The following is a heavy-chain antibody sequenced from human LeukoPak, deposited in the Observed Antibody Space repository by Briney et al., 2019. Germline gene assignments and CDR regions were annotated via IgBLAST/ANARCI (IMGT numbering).Heavy chain of an antibody. J-gene: IGHJ4*02. CDR1: GFTFSSYW. Sequence: GGTLRLSCAASGFTFSSYWMHWVRQAPGKGLVWASRINSDGSSTSYADSVKGRFTISRDNAKNSLYLQMNSLRAEDTAVYYCARGRIFDYWGQGTLVTVSS. D-gene: IGHD2-15*01. V-gene: IGHV3-74*01. CDR2: INSDGSST. CDR3: ARGRIFDY.